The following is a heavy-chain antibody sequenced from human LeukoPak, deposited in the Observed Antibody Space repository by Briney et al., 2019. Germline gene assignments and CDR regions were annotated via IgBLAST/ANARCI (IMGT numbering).Heavy chain of an antibody. CDR2: IKSKTDGGTT. CDR3: TTDASYSPFDY. Sequence: GGSLRPFRATSGFTFSDAWINWGRQGPGQGLEWVRRIKSKTDGGTTDYAAPVKGRFNISRDASKNTLYLQMNTLKTEDTAVYYCTTDASYSPFDYWGQGTLVTVSS. V-gene: IGHV3-15*01. CDR1: GFTFSDAW. D-gene: IGHD4-11*01. J-gene: IGHJ4*02.